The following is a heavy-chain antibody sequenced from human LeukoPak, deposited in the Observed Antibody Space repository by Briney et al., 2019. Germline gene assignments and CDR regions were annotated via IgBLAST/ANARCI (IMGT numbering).Heavy chain of an antibody. V-gene: IGHV4-34*01. CDR1: GGSFSGYY. CDR3: ARGNPMDV. J-gene: IGHJ6*03. Sequence: SETLSLTCAVYGGSFSGYYWSWICQPPGKGLEWIGEINHSGSTNYNPSLKSRVTISVNTSKNQFSLKLSSVTAADTAVYYCARGNPMDVWGKGTTVTVSS. CDR2: INHSGST.